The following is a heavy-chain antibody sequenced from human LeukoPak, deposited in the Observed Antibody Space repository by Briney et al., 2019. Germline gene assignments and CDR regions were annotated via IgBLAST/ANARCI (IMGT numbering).Heavy chain of an antibody. Sequence: GGSLRLSCAASGFTFSSYAMSWVRQAPGKGLEWVSAISGSGGSTYYADSVKGRFTISRDNSKNTLYLQMNSLRAEDTAVYYCAKDTLYYDFWSGSPFDYWGQGTLVTVSS. CDR1: GFTFSSYA. J-gene: IGHJ4*02. CDR2: ISGSGGST. V-gene: IGHV3-23*01. CDR3: AKDTLYYDFWSGSPFDY. D-gene: IGHD3-3*01.